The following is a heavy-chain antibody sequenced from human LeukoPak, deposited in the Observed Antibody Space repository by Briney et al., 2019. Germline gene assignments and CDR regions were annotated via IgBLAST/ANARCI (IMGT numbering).Heavy chain of an antibody. D-gene: IGHD6-19*01. CDR3: ARDPGGWYYSDYYFDY. V-gene: IGHV1-18*01. J-gene: IGHJ4*02. CDR2: ISAYNGNT. Sequence: ASVKASCKASGYTFTSYGISWVRQAPGQGLEWMGWISAYNGNTNYAQKLQGRVTMTTDTSTSTAYMELRSLRSDDTAVYYCARDPGGWYYSDYYFDYWGQGTLVTVSS. CDR1: GYTFTSYG.